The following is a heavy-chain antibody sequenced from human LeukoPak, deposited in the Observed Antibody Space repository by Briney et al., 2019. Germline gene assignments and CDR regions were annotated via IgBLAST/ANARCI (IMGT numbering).Heavy chain of an antibody. CDR2: INPSGGST. CDR1: GYTFTSYY. CDR3: AREIAAAGTYFDY. Sequence: ASVKVSCKASGYTFTSYYMHWVRQAPGQGLEWMGIINPSGGSTSYAQKLQGRVTMTTDTSTSTAYMELRSLRSDDTAVYYCAREIAAAGTYFDYWGQGTLVTVSS. V-gene: IGHV1-46*01. J-gene: IGHJ4*02. D-gene: IGHD6-13*01.